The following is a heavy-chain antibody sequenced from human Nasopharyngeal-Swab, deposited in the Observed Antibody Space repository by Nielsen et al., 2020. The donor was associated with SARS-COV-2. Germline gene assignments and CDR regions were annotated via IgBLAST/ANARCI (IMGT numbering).Heavy chain of an antibody. CDR2: IYYSGST. V-gene: IGHV4-59*01. CDR3: ARGGSSGWYYLDY. D-gene: IGHD6-19*01. J-gene: IGHJ4*02. Sequence: GSLRLSCTVSGGSISSYYWSWIRQPPGKGLEWIGYIYYSGSTNYNPSLKSRVIISVDTSKNQFSLKLSSVTAADTAVYYCARGGSSGWYYLDYWGQGTLVTVSS. CDR1: GGSISSYY.